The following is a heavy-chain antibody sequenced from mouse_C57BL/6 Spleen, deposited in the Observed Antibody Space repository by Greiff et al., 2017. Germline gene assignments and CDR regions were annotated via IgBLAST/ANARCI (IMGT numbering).Heavy chain of an antibody. Sequence: QVQLQQPGAELVKPGASVKMSCKASGYTFTSYWITWVKQRPGQGLEWIGDIYPGSGSTNYNEKFKSKATLTVDTSSSTAYMQLSSLTSEDSAVYYCARHYGVEPAGFAYWGQGTLVTVSA. D-gene: IGHD1-1*01. CDR1: GYTFTSYW. CDR2: IYPGSGST. V-gene: IGHV1-55*01. J-gene: IGHJ3*01. CDR3: ARHYGVEPAGFAY.